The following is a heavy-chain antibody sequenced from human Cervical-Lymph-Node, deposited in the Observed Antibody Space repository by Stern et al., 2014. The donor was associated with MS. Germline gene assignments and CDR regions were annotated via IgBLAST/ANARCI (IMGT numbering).Heavy chain of an antibody. CDR3: ARAKTLFGTQSDAFDI. D-gene: IGHD3-9*01. Sequence: VQLVESGPGLVKPSQTLSLTCTVSGDSISSGGYYWSWIRPHPGKGLEWIGYIYYTGTTYSNPSLKSRVTISVDTSKNQFSLKLSSVTAADTAVYYCARAKTLFGTQSDAFDIWGPGTMVTVSS. J-gene: IGHJ3*02. CDR1: GDSISSGGYY. CDR2: IYYTGTT. V-gene: IGHV4-31*03.